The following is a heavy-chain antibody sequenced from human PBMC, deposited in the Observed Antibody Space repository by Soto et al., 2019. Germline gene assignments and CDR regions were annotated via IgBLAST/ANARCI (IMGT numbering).Heavy chain of an antibody. CDR1: GHTLTAFS. Sequence: ASVKVSCKISGHTLTAFSILWARLAAGKGLEWRVGVDPEGGVASNGEEWHGRVTVTEDTVTDTAYKELSGLKTHDTAVYYCETPTPHPGATITNINFDLWGQGTPVTVSS. V-gene: IGHV1-24*01. D-gene: IGHD1-26*01. CDR2: VDPEGGVA. CDR3: ETPTPHPGATITNINFDL. J-gene: IGHJ4*02.